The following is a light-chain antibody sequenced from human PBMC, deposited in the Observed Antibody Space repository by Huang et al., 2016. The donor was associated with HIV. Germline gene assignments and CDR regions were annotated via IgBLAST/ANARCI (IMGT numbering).Light chain of an antibody. Sequence: DIQMTQSPSTLSASVGDRVTITCRASQSISSWLAWYQQKPEKAPKVLIYKASSLESGVPSRFSGSGSGTEFTLTSSSLQPDDFATYYCQQYNRYSYTFGQGTNLEIK. CDR2: KAS. CDR3: QQYNRYSYT. V-gene: IGKV1-5*03. J-gene: IGKJ2*01. CDR1: QSISSW.